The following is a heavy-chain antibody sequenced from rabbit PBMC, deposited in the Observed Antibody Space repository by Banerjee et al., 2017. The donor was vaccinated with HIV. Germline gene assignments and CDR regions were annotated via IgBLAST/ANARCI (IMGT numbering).Heavy chain of an antibody. J-gene: IGHJ4*01. Sequence: QLKESGGGLVQPGGSLKLSCKASGIDFSLYYMSWVRQAPGKGLEWIGYIDPIFGSTYYATWVDGRFTISSHNAQNTLYLQMTSLTAADTATYFCARGGGYPGDHYNIFNLWGPGTLVT. CDR2: IDPIFGST. D-gene: IGHD7-1*01. CDR1: GIDFSLYY. CDR3: ARGGGYPGDHYNIFNL. V-gene: IGHV1S7*01.